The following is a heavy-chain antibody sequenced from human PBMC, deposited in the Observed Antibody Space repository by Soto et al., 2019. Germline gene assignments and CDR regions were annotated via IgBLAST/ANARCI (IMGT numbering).Heavy chain of an antibody. CDR3: ARGGALSGYYRFDP. CDR2: IYYSGST. D-gene: IGHD3-3*01. J-gene: IGHJ5*02. CDR1: GGSISSYY. Sequence: PSETLSLTCTVSGGSISSYYWSWIRQPPGKGLEWIGYIYYSGSTNYNPSLQSRVTISVDTSKNQFSLKLSSVTAADTAVYYCARGGALSGYYRFDPWGQGTLVTVSS. V-gene: IGHV4-59*01.